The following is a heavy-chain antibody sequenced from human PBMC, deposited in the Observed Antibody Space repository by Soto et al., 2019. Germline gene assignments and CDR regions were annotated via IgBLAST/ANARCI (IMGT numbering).Heavy chain of an antibody. V-gene: IGHV1-8*02. CDR1: GYTFTSYD. CDR2: MNPNSGNT. D-gene: IGHD2-8*01. Sequence: ASVKVSCKASGYTFTSYDINWVRQATGQGLEWMGWMNPNSGNTGYAQKFQGRVTMTRNTSISTAYMELSSLRSEDTAVYYCARAGCPLHAFDIWGQGTMVTVSS. J-gene: IGHJ3*02. CDR3: ARAGCPLHAFDI.